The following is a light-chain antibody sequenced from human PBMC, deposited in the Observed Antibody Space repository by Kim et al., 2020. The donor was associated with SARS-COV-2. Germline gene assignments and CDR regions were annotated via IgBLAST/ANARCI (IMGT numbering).Light chain of an antibody. V-gene: IGKV1-5*03. CDR1: QNINKC. J-gene: IGKJ1*01. CDR3: QHYAAILWT. Sequence: DVQMTQSPSTLSASVGDRVTITCRASQNINKCFAWYQQKPGKAPRLLIYKASTLESGVPSRFSGSGSGTEFTLTISSLQPDDFATYSCQHYAAILWTFGQGTKVDIK. CDR2: KAS.